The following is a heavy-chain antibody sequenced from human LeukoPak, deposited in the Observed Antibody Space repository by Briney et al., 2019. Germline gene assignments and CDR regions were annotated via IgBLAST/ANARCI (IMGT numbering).Heavy chain of an antibody. CDR2: IKQDGSEK. J-gene: IGHJ4*02. V-gene: IGHV3-7*01. Sequence: TGGSLRLSCAASGFTFSSYWMSWVRQAPGKGLEWVANIKQDGSEKYYVDSVKGRFTISSDNAKNSLFLQMKSLRAEDTAVYYCARSGVGTSLLSIYNDYWGQGTLVTVSS. CDR3: ARSGVGTSLLSIYNDY. D-gene: IGHD2-8*02. CDR1: GFTFSSYW.